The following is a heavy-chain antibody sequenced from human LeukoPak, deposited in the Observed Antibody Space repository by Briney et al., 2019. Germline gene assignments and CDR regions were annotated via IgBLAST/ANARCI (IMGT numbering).Heavy chain of an antibody. V-gene: IGHV3-53*01. J-gene: IGHJ4*02. Sequence: GGSLRLSCAASGFVFNSKYMSWIRQAPGKELEWVSVMYSGGTAFYSDSVRGRFTISRDNSKNTLYLQMSGLKVEDTAVYYCARSIPGPHCGGDGCPPTLTPFDLWGQGTLVTVSS. D-gene: IGHD2-21*01. CDR1: GFVFNSKY. CDR2: MYSGGTA. CDR3: ARSIPGPHCGGDGCPPTLTPFDL.